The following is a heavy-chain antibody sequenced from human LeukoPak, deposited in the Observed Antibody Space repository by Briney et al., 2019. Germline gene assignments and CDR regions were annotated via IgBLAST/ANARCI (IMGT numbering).Heavy chain of an antibody. J-gene: IGHJ4*02. CDR2: ISSGGSTI. CDR3: ARDVLYYYDSSGYGGDY. D-gene: IGHD3-22*01. V-gene: IGHV3-48*03. Sequence: GGSLRLSCAASGFTFSSYEMNWVRQAPGKGLEWVSYISSGGSTIYYADSVKGRFTISRDNAKNSLYLQMNSLRAEDTAVYYCARDVLYYYDSSGYGGDYWGQGTLVTVSS. CDR1: GFTFSSYE.